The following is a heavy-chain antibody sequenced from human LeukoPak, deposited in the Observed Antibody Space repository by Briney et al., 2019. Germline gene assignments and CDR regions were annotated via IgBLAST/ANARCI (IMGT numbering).Heavy chain of an antibody. CDR2: IYSGGNT. CDR1: GFTVSSNY. CDR3: ARGREWELPTPLKDFDY. Sequence: GGSLRLSCAASGFTVSSNYMNWVRQAPGKGLEWVSVIYSGGNTYYADSVKGRFTISRDNSKNTLYLQMNSLRAEDTAVYYCARGREWELPTPLKDFDYWGQGTLVTVSS. V-gene: IGHV3-66*01. J-gene: IGHJ4*02. D-gene: IGHD1-26*01.